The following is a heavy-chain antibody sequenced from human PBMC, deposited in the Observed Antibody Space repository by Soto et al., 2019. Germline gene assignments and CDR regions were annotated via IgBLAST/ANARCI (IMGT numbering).Heavy chain of an antibody. V-gene: IGHV3-66*01. CDR1: GFTVSSNY. CDR3: ARETDYYYGMDV. CDR2: IYSGGST. Sequence: EVQLVESGGGLVQPGGSLRLSCAASGFTVSSNYMSWVRQAPGKGLEWVSVIYSGGSTYYADSVKGRFTISRDNSKNTLYLQMNSLRAEDTAVYYCARETDYYYGMDVWGQGTTVTVSS. J-gene: IGHJ6*02.